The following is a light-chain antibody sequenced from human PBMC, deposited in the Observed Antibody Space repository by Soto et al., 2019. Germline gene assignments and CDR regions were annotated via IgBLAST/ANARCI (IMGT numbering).Light chain of an antibody. V-gene: IGKV1-8*01. CDR1: QGISSY. CDR2: DAS. CDR3: QQYNSFWT. Sequence: AILMTQSPSSLSASKGDRVTITCRASQGISSYLAWYQQKPGKAPKLLIYDASSLKSGAPSRFSGSGSGTEFTLTISSLQPDDFATYYCQQYNSFWTFGQGTKVDI. J-gene: IGKJ1*01.